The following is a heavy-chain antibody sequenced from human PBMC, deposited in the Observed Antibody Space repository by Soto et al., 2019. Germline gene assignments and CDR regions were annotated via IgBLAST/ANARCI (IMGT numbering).Heavy chain of an antibody. D-gene: IGHD2-15*01. CDR3: ARGPGVESAGLLDP. V-gene: IGHV3-66*01. CDR1: GFTVSSSH. CDR2: IYTDGNT. Sequence: EVQLVDSGGDLVQPGGSLRLSCAASGFTVSSSHMSWVRQAPGKGLEWVSVIYTDGNTFYADSVKGRFTMSRDNSKNRLWLQMNSLRTEDTAGYYCARGPGVESAGLLDPWGQGPLVTVSS. J-gene: IGHJ5*02.